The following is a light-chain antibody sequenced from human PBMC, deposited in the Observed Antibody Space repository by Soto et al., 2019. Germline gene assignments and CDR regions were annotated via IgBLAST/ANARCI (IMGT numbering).Light chain of an antibody. CDR1: QSVSLN. CDR2: GAS. J-gene: IGKJ1*01. CDR3: QRYNPWPET. V-gene: IGKV3-15*01. Sequence: EIVMTQSPATLSVSPGERATLSCRASQSVSLNLAWYQQRPGQAPRLLMYGASTRATGIPVRFSGSGSGTEFTLTISSLQSEDFAFYYCQRYNPWPETFGQGTKVEI.